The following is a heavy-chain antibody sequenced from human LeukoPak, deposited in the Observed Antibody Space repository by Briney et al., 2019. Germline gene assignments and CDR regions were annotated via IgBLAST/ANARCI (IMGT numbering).Heavy chain of an antibody. V-gene: IGHV4-59*01. Sequence: SETLSLTCTVSGGSISSYYWSWIRQPPGKGLEWIGYIYYSGSTNYNPSLKSRVTISVDTSKNQFSLKLSSVTAADTAVYYCARESGYCSGGSCYIRGFDYWGQGTLVTVSS. CDR2: IYYSGST. CDR1: GGSISSYY. CDR3: ARESGYCSGGSCYIRGFDY. D-gene: IGHD2-15*01. J-gene: IGHJ4*02.